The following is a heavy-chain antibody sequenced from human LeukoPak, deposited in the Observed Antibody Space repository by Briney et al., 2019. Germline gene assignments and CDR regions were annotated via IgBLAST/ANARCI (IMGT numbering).Heavy chain of an antibody. J-gene: IGHJ4*02. CDR3: ARDKSGGSRLDS. CDR2: IYYSGSA. D-gene: IGHD3-16*01. V-gene: IGHV4-61*03. Sequence: PSETLSLTCIVSGGSISSTTYYWGWIRQPPGKGLEWIGYIYYSGSANYNPSLKSRVIISVDTSENHFSLKLSSVTAADAAVYYCARDKSGGSRLDSWGQGTLVTVSS. CDR1: GGSISSTTYY.